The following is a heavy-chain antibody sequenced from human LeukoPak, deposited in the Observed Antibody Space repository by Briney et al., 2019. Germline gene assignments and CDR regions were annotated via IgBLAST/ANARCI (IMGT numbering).Heavy chain of an antibody. Sequence: GGSLRLSCAASGFTFSSYSMNWVRQAPGKGLEWVSSISSSSSYIYYADSVKGRFTISRDNAKNSLYLQMNSLRAEDTAVYYCAKDLRYGSGSYGHDAFDIWGQGTMVTVSS. D-gene: IGHD3-10*01. CDR3: AKDLRYGSGSYGHDAFDI. CDR1: GFTFSSYS. V-gene: IGHV3-21*04. CDR2: ISSSSSYI. J-gene: IGHJ3*02.